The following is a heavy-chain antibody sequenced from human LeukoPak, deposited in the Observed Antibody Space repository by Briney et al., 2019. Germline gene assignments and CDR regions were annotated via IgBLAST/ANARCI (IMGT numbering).Heavy chain of an antibody. CDR1: GFTFSSYG. D-gene: IGHD2-15*01. Sequence: GRPLSLSCAASGFTFSSYGMHWVRQAPGKGLEWVAVIWYDGSNKYYADSVKGRFTISRDNSNNTMYLQMNSLRAEDTAVYYCARDRAAAPDYWGQGTLVTVSS. V-gene: IGHV3-33*01. CDR2: IWYDGSNK. J-gene: IGHJ4*02. CDR3: ARDRAAAPDY.